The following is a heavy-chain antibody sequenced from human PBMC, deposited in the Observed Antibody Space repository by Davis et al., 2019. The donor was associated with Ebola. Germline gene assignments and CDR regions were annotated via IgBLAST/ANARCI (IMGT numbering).Heavy chain of an antibody. D-gene: IGHD3-9*01. CDR1: GGSFSGYY. J-gene: IGHJ4*02. CDR3: ARMPTTGYSDYFDL. V-gene: IGHV4-34*01. CDR2: INHSGST. Sequence: SETLSLTCAVYGGSFSGYYWSWIRQPPGKRLKWIGEINHSGSTNYNPSLKSRVAMSIDMSKNQFSLKLSSVSAADTAVYYCARMPTTGYSDYFDLWGQGTLVTVSS.